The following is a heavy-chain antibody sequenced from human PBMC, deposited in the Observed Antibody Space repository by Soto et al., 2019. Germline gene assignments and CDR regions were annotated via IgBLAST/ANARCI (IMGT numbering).Heavy chain of an antibody. CDR1: GGTIINFC. CDR2: IYYSENT. CDR3: ATHPPYGPLDH. Sequence: PSVTMSLTCTVAGGTIINFCWRWIRQPPGKGLEWIGNIYYSENTYYNPSLKSRVTISVDTSKNQFSLRLTSVTAADTAVYYCATHPPYGPLDHWGQGTLVTVSS. J-gene: IGHJ4*02. V-gene: IGHV4-59*04. D-gene: IGHD4-17*01.